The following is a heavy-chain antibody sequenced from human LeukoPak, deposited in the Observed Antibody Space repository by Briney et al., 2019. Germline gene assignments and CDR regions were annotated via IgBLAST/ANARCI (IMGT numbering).Heavy chain of an antibody. CDR1: GDSISSYY. CDR3: ARLDGYNLDY. CDR2: IYYSGST. D-gene: IGHD5-24*01. V-gene: IGHV4-59*12. J-gene: IGHJ4*02. Sequence: SETLSLTCTVSGDSISSYYWSWIRQPPGKGLEWIGSIYYSGSTYYNPSLKSRVTISVDTSKNQFSLKLSSVTAADTAVYYCARLDGYNLDYWGQGTLVTVSS.